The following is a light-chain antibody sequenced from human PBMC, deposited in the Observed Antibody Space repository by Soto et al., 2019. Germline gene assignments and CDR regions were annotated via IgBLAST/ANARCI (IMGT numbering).Light chain of an antibody. CDR2: EVR. Sequence: QSSLTQPASVSGSPGQSITVSCTGTSSDIGVYNYVSWYQQHPGKAPKLMIYEVRNRPSGVSTRFSGSKSGNTASLTISGLQAEGEADYYCSSYPTSNTNVFGTGTKGTVL. CDR3: SSYPTSNTNV. V-gene: IGLV2-14*01. J-gene: IGLJ1*01. CDR1: SSDIGVYNY.